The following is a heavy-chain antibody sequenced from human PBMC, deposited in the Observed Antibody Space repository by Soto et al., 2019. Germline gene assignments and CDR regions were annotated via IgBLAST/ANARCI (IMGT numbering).Heavy chain of an antibody. Sequence: QVQLVESGGGVVQPGRSLRLSCAASGFTFSSYGMHWVRQAPGKGLEWVAVIWYDGSNKYYADSVKGRFTISRDNSKNTLYLQMNSVRAEDTAVYYCARDFWLSFDYWGQRTLVTVSS. J-gene: IGHJ4*02. D-gene: IGHD3-3*01. CDR3: ARDFWLSFDY. CDR1: GFTFSSYG. CDR2: IWYDGSNK. V-gene: IGHV3-33*01.